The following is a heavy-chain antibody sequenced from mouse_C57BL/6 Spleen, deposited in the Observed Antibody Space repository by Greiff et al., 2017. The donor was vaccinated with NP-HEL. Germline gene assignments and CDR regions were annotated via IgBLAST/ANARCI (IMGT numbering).Heavy chain of an antibody. V-gene: IGHV3-6*01. J-gene: IGHJ2*01. D-gene: IGHD4-1*01. Sequence: EVKLVESGPGLVKPSQSLSLTCSVTGYSITSGYYWNWIRQFPGNKLEWMGYISYDGSNNYNPSLKNRISITRDTSKNQFFLKLNSVTTEDTATYYCARGGRNWDFDYWGQGTTLTVSS. CDR1: GYSITSGYY. CDR2: ISYDGSN. CDR3: ARGGRNWDFDY.